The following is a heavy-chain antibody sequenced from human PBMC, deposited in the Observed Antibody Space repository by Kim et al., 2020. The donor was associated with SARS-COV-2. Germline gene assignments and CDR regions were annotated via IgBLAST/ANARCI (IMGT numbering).Heavy chain of an antibody. V-gene: IGHV3-21*01. Sequence: GGSLRLSCAASGFTFSTYSMNWVRQAPGKGLESVSSISSTSAYIYYADSVKGRFTISRDNAKDSLYLQMNSLRAEDTAVYYCARNLVPTTKTYGMDVWGQGPTVTVSS. CDR3: ARNLVPTTKTYGMDV. D-gene: IGHD2-2*01. CDR1: GFTFSTYS. J-gene: IGHJ6*02. CDR2: ISSTSAYI.